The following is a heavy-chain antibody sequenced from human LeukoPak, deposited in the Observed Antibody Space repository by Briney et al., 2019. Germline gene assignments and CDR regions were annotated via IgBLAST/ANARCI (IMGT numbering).Heavy chain of an antibody. CDR3: ARHVGYSSGRGSVDY. V-gene: IGHV4-59*08. D-gene: IGHD6-19*01. CDR1: GGSISSYD. Sequence: SETLSLTCTVSGGSISSYDWSWIRQPPGKGLEWIGCIYYSGSTNYNPSLKSRVTISVDTSKKQLSLKLTSVTAADTAVYYCARHVGYSSGRGSVDYWGQGTLVTVSS. CDR2: IYYSGST. J-gene: IGHJ4*02.